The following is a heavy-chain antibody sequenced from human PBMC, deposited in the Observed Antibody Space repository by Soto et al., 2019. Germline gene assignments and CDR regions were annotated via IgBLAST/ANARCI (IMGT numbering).Heavy chain of an antibody. D-gene: IGHD1-26*01. CDR2: IGPAGDS. CDR1: GFTFSSNH. V-gene: IGHV3-13*01. CDR3: ARLNVGVGSNSFDY. J-gene: IGHJ4*02. Sequence: DLEESGGGLVQPGGSLRLSCAVSGFTFSSNHLHWVRQGRGEGLEWVSGIGPAGDSYYSGSVKGRFIISRENAKNSFYLQMNNLRAEDTALYFCARLNVGVGSNSFDYWGQGTLVTVSS.